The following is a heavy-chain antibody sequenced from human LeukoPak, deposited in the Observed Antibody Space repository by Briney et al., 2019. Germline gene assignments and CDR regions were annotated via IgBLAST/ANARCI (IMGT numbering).Heavy chain of an antibody. V-gene: IGHV1-3*01. CDR2: INAGDGNT. D-gene: IGHD6-6*01. Sequence: GASVKVSCKASGYTFTSYAMHWVRQAPGQRLEWMGWINAGDGNTKYSQKFQGRVTITTDESTSTAYMELSSLRSEDTAVYSCARGEGQLVKLWYFQHWGQGTLVTVSS. CDR3: ARGEGQLVKLWYFQH. J-gene: IGHJ1*01. CDR1: GYTFTSYA.